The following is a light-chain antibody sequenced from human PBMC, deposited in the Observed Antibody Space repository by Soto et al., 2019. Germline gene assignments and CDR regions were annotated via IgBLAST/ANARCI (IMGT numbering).Light chain of an antibody. Sequence: DTQMSQSPSSLSASVGDIVTITCRASHSISTYLNWYQQKAGLAPKILIYAESSWQSGVPSRFSGSGSGTDLNLTISRLQPEDFATYYCQKTYSTPPTCGQGTKVDIK. CDR1: HSISTY. J-gene: IGKJ1*01. CDR2: AES. V-gene: IGKV1-39*01. CDR3: QKTYSTPPT.